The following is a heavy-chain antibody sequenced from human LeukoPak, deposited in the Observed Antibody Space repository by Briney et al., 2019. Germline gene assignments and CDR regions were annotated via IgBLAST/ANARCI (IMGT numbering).Heavy chain of an antibody. V-gene: IGHV1-69*06. CDR1: GGTFSSYA. D-gene: IGHD2-2*01. CDR3: ARQVVPADYYYYHGMDV. Sequence: GASVKVPCKASGGTFSSYAISWVRQAPGQGLEWMGGIIPIFGTANYAQKFQGRVTITADKSTSTAYMELSSLRSEDTAVYYCARQVVPADYYYYHGMDVWGKGTTVTVSS. J-gene: IGHJ6*04. CDR2: IIPIFGTA.